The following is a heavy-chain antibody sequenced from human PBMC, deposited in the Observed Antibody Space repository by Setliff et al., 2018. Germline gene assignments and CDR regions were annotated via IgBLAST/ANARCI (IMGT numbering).Heavy chain of an antibody. CDR2: IYIGGSA. Sequence: SETLSLTCTVSGGSISSYYWSWIRQPAGKGLEWIGHIYIGGSASYNPPLKSRVTMSIDTSKNQFSLKLNSVTAADMAVYYCAREQWLDPPGYYYMDVWAKGTTVTVSS. V-gene: IGHV4-4*07. CDR3: AREQWLDPPGYYYMDV. J-gene: IGHJ6*03. CDR1: GGSISSYY. D-gene: IGHD6-19*01.